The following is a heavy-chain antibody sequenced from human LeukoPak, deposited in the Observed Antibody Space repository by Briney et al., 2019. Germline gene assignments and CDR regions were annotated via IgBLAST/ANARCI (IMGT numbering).Heavy chain of an antibody. CDR1: GYTFTGYY. CDR3: ARAQYYYYYMDV. J-gene: IGHJ6*03. Sequence: ASVKVSCKASGYTFTGYYMHWVRQAPGQGLEWMGWINPNSGGTNYAQKFQGRVTMTRDTSISTAYMELSRLRSDDTAVYYCARAQYYYYYMDVWGKGTTVTVSS. V-gene: IGHV1-2*02. CDR2: INPNSGGT.